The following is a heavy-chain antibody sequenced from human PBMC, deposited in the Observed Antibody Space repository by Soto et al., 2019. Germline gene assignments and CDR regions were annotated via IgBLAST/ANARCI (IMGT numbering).Heavy chain of an antibody. J-gene: IGHJ6*03. V-gene: IGHV3-21*01. Sequence: PGGSLRLSCAASGFTFSSYSMNWVRQAPGKGLEWVSSISSSSSYIYYADSVKGRFTISRDNAKNSLYLQMNSLRAEDTAVYYCARGDSGYDPSLNLEGLRHYYYYMDVWGKGTTVTVSS. D-gene: IGHD5-12*01. CDR3: ARGDSGYDPSLNLEGLRHYYYYMDV. CDR1: GFTFSSYS. CDR2: ISSSSSYI.